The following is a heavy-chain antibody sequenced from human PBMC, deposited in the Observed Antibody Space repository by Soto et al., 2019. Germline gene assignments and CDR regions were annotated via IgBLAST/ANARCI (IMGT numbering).Heavy chain of an antibody. CDR3: VREPYQYSSNWYYVY. CDR2: ISSSGSSI. V-gene: IGHV3-11*01. CDR1: GFTFSDYC. J-gene: IGHJ4*02. D-gene: IGHD6-13*01. Sequence: QVQLVESGGGLVKPGGSLRLSCAASGFTFSDYCMSWIRQAPGKGLEWVSYISSSGSSIYYADSVKGRFTISRDNAKNSLYLQMNSLRAEDTSVYYSVREPYQYSSNWYYVYWGQGTLVSVSS.